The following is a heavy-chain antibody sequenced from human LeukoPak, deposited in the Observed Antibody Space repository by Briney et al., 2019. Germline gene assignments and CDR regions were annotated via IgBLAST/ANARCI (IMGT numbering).Heavy chain of an antibody. J-gene: IGHJ3*02. CDR3: AVGGVYLRGGAEAFDI. CDR1: GGSISSSNW. Sequence: PSGTLSLTCAVSGGSISSSNWWSWVRQPPGKGLEWIGEIYRSGSTNYNPSLKSRVTISVDKSKNQFSLKLSSVTAADTAVYYCAVGGVYLRGGAEAFDIWGQRTMVTVSS. CDR2: IYRSGST. D-gene: IGHD3-10*01. V-gene: IGHV4-4*02.